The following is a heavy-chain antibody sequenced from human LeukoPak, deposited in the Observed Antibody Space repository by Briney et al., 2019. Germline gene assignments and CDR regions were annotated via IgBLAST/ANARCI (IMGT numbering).Heavy chain of an antibody. V-gene: IGHV4-38-2*02. Sequence: PSETLSLTCTVSGYSISSGYYWGWIRQPPGKGQEWIGSIYHSGSTYYNPSLKSGVTISVDTSKNQFSLKLSSVTAADTAVYYCARVSIAVAGIDYWGQGTLVTVSS. J-gene: IGHJ4*02. CDR1: GYSISSGYY. CDR2: IYHSGST. D-gene: IGHD6-19*01. CDR3: ARVSIAVAGIDY.